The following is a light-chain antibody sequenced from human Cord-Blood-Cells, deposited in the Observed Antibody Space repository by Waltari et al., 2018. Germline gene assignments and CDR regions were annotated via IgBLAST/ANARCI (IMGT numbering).Light chain of an antibody. J-gene: IGLJ1*01. V-gene: IGLV2-11*01. CDR3: CSYACSYTFG. CDR2: DVS. Sequence: QSALTQPRSVSGSPGQSVTISCTGTSSDVGGYNYVSWYQQPPGKGPKRMSYDVSKRPSGIPYRLSGSKSCNTAYLTISGLQTEDEADYDCCSYACSYTFGFGTGTKVTVL. CDR1: SSDVGGYNY.